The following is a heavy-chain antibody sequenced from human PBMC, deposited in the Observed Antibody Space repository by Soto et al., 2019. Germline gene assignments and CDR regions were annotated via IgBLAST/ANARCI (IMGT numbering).Heavy chain of an antibody. J-gene: IGHJ4*02. D-gene: IGHD4-17*01. CDR2: INSGGTSK. CDR3: ARENSGDAFDF. CDR1: GFAIRNYE. V-gene: IGHV3-48*03. Sequence: GGSLRLSCAASGFAIRNYEMNWVRQAPGKGLEWVSYINSGGTSKKCTDSVEGRFTISRDTALNSLYLQMDSLRDEDTAIYYCARENSGDAFDFWGQGILVTVSS.